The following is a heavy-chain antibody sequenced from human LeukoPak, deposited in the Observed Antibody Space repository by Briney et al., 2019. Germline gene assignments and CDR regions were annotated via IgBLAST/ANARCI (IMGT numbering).Heavy chain of an antibody. D-gene: IGHD1-26*01. CDR2: IYTSGST. CDR1: GGSISSGSYD. CDR3: AGGWELLLFDY. J-gene: IGHJ4*02. Sequence: SETLSLTCTVSGGSISSGSYDWSWIRQPAGKGLEWIGRIYTSGSTNYNPSLKSRVTISVDTSKNQFSLKLSSVTAADTAVYYCAGGWELLLFDYWGQGTLVTVSS. V-gene: IGHV4-61*02.